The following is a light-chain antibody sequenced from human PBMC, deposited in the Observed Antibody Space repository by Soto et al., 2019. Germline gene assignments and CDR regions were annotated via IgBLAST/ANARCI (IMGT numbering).Light chain of an antibody. Sequence: DIVMTQSPDSLAVSLGERATINCKSSQSVLSSSNNMNYLTWFQQMPGQPPRLLLYWASTRESGVPDRFSGSGSGTDFTLTISSLQAEDVAVYYCQEYYSAPYTFGHGTKLEIK. CDR1: QSVLSSSNNMNY. J-gene: IGKJ2*01. CDR2: WAS. V-gene: IGKV4-1*01. CDR3: QEYYSAPYT.